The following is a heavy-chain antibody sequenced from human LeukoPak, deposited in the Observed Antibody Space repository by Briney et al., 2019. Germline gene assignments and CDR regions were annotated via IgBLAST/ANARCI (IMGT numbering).Heavy chain of an antibody. CDR1: VRSIDNYY. V-gene: IGHV4-4*09. D-gene: IGHD3-10*01. J-gene: IGHJ4*02. CDR2: IYMNGRT. Sequence: SDTLSLICSVSVRSIDNYYWIWIRQPPGKGLELIGYIYMNGRTTYSPPLRGRVTISVDTSKNQFSLNLTSVTAADTAVYYCTRSGGYGSGTYYWGQGALVTVSS. CDR3: TRSGGYGSGTYY.